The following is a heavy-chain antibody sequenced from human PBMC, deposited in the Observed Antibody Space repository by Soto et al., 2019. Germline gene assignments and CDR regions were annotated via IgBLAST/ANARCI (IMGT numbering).Heavy chain of an antibody. J-gene: IGHJ6*02. CDR1: GYTFTNYA. CDR2: INAGKGNT. CDR3: ARGPLLWGDV. D-gene: IGHD3-10*01. V-gene: IGHV1-3*01. Sequence: QVQLVQSGAEVKKPGASVKVSCKASGYTFTNYAMHWVRQAPGQRLEWMGWINAGKGNTTYSQKFQGRVTITRDASASTADMELSSLRSEDTAVYYCARGPLLWGDVWGQGTTVTVSS.